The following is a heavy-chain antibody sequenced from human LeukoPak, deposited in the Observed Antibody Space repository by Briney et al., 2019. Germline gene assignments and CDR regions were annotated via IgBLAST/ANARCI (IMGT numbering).Heavy chain of an antibody. CDR1: GGSFSGYY. CDR3: ASRTDFRIAVAGIAGSASAPTHPYY. Sequence: PSETLSLTCAVYGGSFSGYYWSWIRQPPGKGLEWIGEINHSGSTNYNPSLKSRVTISVDTSRNQFSLKLSSVTAADTAVYYCASRTDFRIAVAGIAGSASAPTHPYY. J-gene: IGHJ6*01. D-gene: IGHD6-19*01. V-gene: IGHV4-34*01. CDR2: INHSGST.